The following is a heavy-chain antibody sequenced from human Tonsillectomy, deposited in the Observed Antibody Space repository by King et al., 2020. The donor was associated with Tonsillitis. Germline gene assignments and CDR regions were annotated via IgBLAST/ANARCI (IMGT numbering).Heavy chain of an antibody. V-gene: IGHV4-38-2*02. CDR3: ARDGGLGDCSGGSCRGWVFDL. J-gene: IGHJ2*01. CDR1: GYSISSGYY. CDR2: IYHSGST. Sequence: MQLQESGPGLVKPSETLSLTCAVSGYSISSGYYWGWIRQPPGKGLEWIGSIYHSGSTYYNPSLKSRVTISVDTSKNQFSLKLSSVTAADTAVYYCARDGGLGDCSGGSCRGWVFDLWGRGTLVTVSS. D-gene: IGHD2-15*01.